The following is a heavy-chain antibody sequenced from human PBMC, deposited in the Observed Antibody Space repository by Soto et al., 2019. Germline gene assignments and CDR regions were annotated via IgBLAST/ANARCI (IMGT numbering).Heavy chain of an antibody. V-gene: IGHV1-18*01. CDR3: AAGTFLGPWQY. J-gene: IGHJ4*02. Sequence: QLQLVQSGVEVKKPGSSLKVSCQASGDTLTSYGLSWVRQAPGQGLEWMGWVSPYSGNTNYSPQVQGRVTLTTDTATSTAYMELRSLPSDDTAVYYCAAGTFLGPWQYWGQGTLVTVSS. D-gene: IGHD3-10*01. CDR2: VSPYSGNT. CDR1: GDTLTSYG.